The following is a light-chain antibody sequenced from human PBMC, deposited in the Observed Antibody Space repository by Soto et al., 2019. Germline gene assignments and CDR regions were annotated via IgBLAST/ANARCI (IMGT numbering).Light chain of an antibody. J-gene: IGKJ4*01. Sequence: EIVLTQSPGTLSLSPGEGATLSCRASQAVDNNFLAWYQQRPGQAPRLLIYASSRRATGIPDRFSGSGSGTDFTLTISRVGPEDIAVYFCHPYYSSITLGGGTKVEVK. CDR2: ASS. V-gene: IGKV3-20*01. CDR3: HPYYSSIT. CDR1: QAVDNNF.